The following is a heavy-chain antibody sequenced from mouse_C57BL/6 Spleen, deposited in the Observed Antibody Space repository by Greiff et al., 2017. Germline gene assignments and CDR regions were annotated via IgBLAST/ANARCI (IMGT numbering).Heavy chain of an antibody. CDR2: IDPENGDT. V-gene: IGHV14-4*01. CDR1: GFNIKDDY. CDR3: TFYGSSRGFDY. D-gene: IGHD1-1*01. J-gene: IGHJ2*01. Sequence: EVQLQQSGAELVRPGASVKLSCTASGFNIKDDYMHWVKQRPEQGLEWIGWIDPENGDTEYASKFQGKATITADTSSNTAYLQLSSLTSEDTAVYYCTFYGSSRGFDYWGQGTTLTVSS.